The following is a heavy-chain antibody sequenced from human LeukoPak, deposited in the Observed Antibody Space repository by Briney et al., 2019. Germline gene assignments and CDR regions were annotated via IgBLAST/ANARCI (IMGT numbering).Heavy chain of an antibody. V-gene: IGHV3-53*01. CDR1: GFTVSSNY. Sequence: PGGSLRLSCAASGFTVSSNYMNWVRQAPGKGLEWVSVIYSGGSTYYADSVKGRFTISRDNSKSTLYLQMNSLRAEDTAVYYCASSTYYDFWSGYPPYYYGMDVWGQGTTVTVSS. D-gene: IGHD3-3*01. CDR3: ASSTYYDFWSGYPPYYYGMDV. J-gene: IGHJ6*02. CDR2: IYSGGST.